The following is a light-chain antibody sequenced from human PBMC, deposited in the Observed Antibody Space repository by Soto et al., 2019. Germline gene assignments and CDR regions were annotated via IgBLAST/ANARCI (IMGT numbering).Light chain of an antibody. J-gene: IGLJ2*01. CDR2: LNSDGTH. Sequence: QPVLTQSPSASASLGASVRLTCTLTSGQHSTYAIAWHQQQPEKGPRYLMKLNSDGTHIKGDGIPDRFSGSSSGAERYLTISSLQSEDEADYYCQTWGTGIQVVFGGGTKVTVL. V-gene: IGLV4-69*01. CDR1: SGQHSTYA. CDR3: QTWGTGIQVV.